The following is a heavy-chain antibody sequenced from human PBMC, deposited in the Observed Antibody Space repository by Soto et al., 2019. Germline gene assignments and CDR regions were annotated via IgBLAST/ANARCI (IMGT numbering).Heavy chain of an antibody. J-gene: IGHJ6*02. CDR1: GGSISSYY. D-gene: IGHD3-10*01. Sequence: SETLSLTCTVSGGSISSYYWSWIRQPPGKGLEWIGYIYYSGSTNYNPSLKSRVTISVDTSKNQFSLKLSSVTAADTAVYYCAAGAYYYYYGMDVWGQGTTVTVSS. CDR3: AAGAYYYYYGMDV. CDR2: IYYSGST. V-gene: IGHV4-59*01.